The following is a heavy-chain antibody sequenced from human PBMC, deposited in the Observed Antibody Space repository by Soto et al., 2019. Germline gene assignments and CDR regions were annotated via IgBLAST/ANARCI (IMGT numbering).Heavy chain of an antibody. CDR3: ARYFGTSGWFYYFDF. V-gene: IGHV3-33*01. Sequence: QVQLVESGGGVVQPGRSLRLSCAASGFTFSSYGMHWVRQAPGKGLEWVAFVYYDGSIEYYTDSVKGRFTISRDNSKNTVDLQRNSLRAEYTAVYYCARYFGTSGWFYYFDFWGQGTPVTVSS. CDR2: VYYDGSIE. CDR1: GFTFSSYG. J-gene: IGHJ4*02. D-gene: IGHD6-19*01.